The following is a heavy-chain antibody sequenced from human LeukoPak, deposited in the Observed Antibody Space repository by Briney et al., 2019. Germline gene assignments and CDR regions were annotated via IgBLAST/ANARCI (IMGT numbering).Heavy chain of an antibody. CDR2: ISGSGGST. D-gene: IGHD3-22*01. V-gene: IGHV3-23*01. Sequence: GGSLRLSCAAFGFTFSSYAMSWVRQAPGKGLEWVSAISGSGGSTYYADSVKGRFTISRDNSKNTLYLQMNSLRAEDTAVYYCAKDAYDSSGYYDDGSDYWGQGTLVTVSS. CDR3: AKDAYDSSGYYDDGSDY. CDR1: GFTFSSYA. J-gene: IGHJ4*02.